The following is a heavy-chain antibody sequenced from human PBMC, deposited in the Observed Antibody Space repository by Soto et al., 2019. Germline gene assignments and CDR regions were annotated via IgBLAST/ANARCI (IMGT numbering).Heavy chain of an antibody. V-gene: IGHV4-34*01. D-gene: IGHD3-10*01. CDR3: ARGRMVRGVIISSPRYNWFDP. Sequence: SETLSLTCTVTGGSISGYYWSWIRQPPGKGLEWIGEINHSGSTNYNPSLKSRVTISVDTSKNQFSLKLSSVTAADTAVYYCARGRMVRGVIISSPRYNWFDPWGQGTLVTVSS. CDR1: GGSISGYY. J-gene: IGHJ5*02. CDR2: INHSGST.